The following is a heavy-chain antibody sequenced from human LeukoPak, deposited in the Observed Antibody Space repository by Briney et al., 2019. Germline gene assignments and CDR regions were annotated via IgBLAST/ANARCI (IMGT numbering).Heavy chain of an antibody. D-gene: IGHD1-1*01. CDR3: ARGDDLERRGYFDY. V-gene: IGHV1-69*13. CDR1: GYTFTSYA. Sequence: SVNVSCKASGYTFTSYAISWVRQAPGQGLEWMGGIIPIFGTANYAQKFQGRVTITADESTSTAYMELSSLRSEDTAVYYCARGDDLERRGYFDYWGQGTLVTVSS. J-gene: IGHJ4*02. CDR2: IIPIFGTA.